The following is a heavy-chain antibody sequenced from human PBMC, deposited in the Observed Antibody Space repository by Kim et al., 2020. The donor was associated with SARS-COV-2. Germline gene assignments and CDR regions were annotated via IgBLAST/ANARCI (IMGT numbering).Heavy chain of an antibody. CDR3: ARAHQLAPRGYGMDV. Sequence: ETLSLTCAVSGDSVATDFWTWVRQAPGKGLDWLGYVSYSGGSDYNPNLRGRLTISVDASRTHVSLRLTSLTAADTGVYFCARAHQLAPRGYGMDVWGQ. V-gene: IGHV4-59*02. CDR2: VSYSGGS. D-gene: IGHD1-1*01. CDR1: GDSVATDF. J-gene: IGHJ6*02.